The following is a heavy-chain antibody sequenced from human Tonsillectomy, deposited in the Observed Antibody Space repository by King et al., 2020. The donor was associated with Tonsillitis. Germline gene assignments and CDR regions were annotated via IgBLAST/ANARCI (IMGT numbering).Heavy chain of an antibody. CDR3: ARDSGYCSGGSCYGFYYYYMDV. Sequence: QLVQSGAEVKKPGSSVKVSCKASGGTFSNYAFSWVRQAPGQGLEWMGRIIPILGITNYAQKFRGTVTITADKSTSTAYMALSTLRSEDTAVYYCARDSGYCSGGSCYGFYYYYMDVWGKGTTVTVSS. V-gene: IGHV1-69*09. J-gene: IGHJ6*03. D-gene: IGHD2-15*01. CDR2: IIPILGIT. CDR1: GGTFSNYA.